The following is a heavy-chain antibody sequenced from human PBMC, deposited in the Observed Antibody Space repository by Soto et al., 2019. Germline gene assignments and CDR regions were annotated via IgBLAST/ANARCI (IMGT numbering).Heavy chain of an antibody. V-gene: IGHV3-23*02. J-gene: IGHJ4*02. D-gene: IGHD3-3*01. CDR1: GFTFRNYA. Sequence: EVQLLESGGGLVQPGGSLRLSCAASGFTFRNYAMSWVRQAPGKGPEWVSGISAGGVDTYYVDSVKGRFIISRDNSRNTLYLQMTTLRADDAALYYCAKETAGIGVPPFDSWGQGTLVTDSS. CDR2: ISAGGVDT. CDR3: AKETAGIGVPPFDS.